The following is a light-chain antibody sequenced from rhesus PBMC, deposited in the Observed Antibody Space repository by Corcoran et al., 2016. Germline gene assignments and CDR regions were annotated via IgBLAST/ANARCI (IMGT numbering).Light chain of an antibody. CDR3: QHGYGTPYS. CDR2: YAS. V-gene: IGKV1S15*01. CDR1: QGISNN. Sequence: DIQMTQSPSSLSASVGDTVTITCRASQGISNNLAWYQQKPGKVPKLLIYYASTLQRGVPSRFSGSGSRTDFTLTISSLQPEDFATYYCQHGYGTPYSFGQGTKVEIK. J-gene: IGKJ2*01.